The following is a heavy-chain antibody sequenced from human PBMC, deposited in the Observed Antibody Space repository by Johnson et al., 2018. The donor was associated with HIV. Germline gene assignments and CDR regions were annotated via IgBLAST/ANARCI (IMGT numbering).Heavy chain of an antibody. D-gene: IGHD5-18*01. CDR3: AKGEAQEGWIQLQSYAFDF. CDR1: GFTFSSYG. V-gene: IGHV3-33*06. CDR2: IWYDGSNK. Sequence: QVQLVESGGGVVQPGRSLRLSCAASGFTFSSYGMHWVRQAPGKGLEWVAVIWYDGSNKFYADSVKGRFTISRDISKNTVYLQINSLRPEDSALYYCAKGEAQEGWIQLQSYAFDFWGRGTMVTVSS. J-gene: IGHJ3*01.